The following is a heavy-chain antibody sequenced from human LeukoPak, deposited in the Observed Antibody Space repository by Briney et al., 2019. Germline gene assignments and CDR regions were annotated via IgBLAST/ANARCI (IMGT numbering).Heavy chain of an antibody. CDR3: ARDNILTGLT. CDR1: GFTFDDYA. V-gene: IGHV3-7*01. Sequence: GGSLRLSCAASGFTFDDYAMHWVRQAPGKGLEWVANIRYDGSEKYYVDSVKGRFTISRDNAKNSLYLQMNSLTAEDTAVYYCARDNILTGLTGGQGTLVTVSS. D-gene: IGHD3-9*01. CDR2: IRYDGSEK. J-gene: IGHJ4*02.